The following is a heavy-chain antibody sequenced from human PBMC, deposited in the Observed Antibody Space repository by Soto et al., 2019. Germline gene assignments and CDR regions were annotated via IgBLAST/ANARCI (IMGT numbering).Heavy chain of an antibody. CDR2: IDPSDSYT. J-gene: IGHJ5*01. CDR3: ARVHKNWFDS. Sequence: GESLKISCKASGYNFTAFWIHWVRQMPGKGLEWLGKIDPSDSYTNYSPSFEGHVTISTDNSITTAYLQWSSLRASDTALYFCARVHKNWFDSWAQGTMATVSS. CDR1: GYNFTAFW. V-gene: IGHV5-10-1*01.